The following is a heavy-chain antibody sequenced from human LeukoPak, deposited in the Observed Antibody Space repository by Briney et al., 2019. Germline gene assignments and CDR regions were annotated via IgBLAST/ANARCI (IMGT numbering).Heavy chain of an antibody. CDR3: ARQPRYSGYGHDY. V-gene: IGHV4-39*01. J-gene: IGHJ4*02. D-gene: IGHD5-12*01. Sequence: SETLSLTCTVSGGSISSSSYYWGWIRQPPGKGLEWIGSIYYSGSTYYNPSLKSRVIISVDTSKNQFSLKLSSVTAADTAVYYCARQPRYSGYGHDYWGQGTLVTVSS. CDR2: IYYSGST. CDR1: GGSISSSSYY.